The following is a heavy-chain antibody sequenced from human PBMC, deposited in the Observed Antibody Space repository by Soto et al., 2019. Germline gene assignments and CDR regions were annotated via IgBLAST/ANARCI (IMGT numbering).Heavy chain of an antibody. CDR2: INPNTGDT. J-gene: IGHJ4*02. D-gene: IGHD3-16*01. V-gene: IGHV1-2*02. CDR3: ARGFTFDY. Sequence: GXSXKVSFKATGYTXSGYYRHWLRQAPGQGLEWMGWINPNTGDTNYAQKFQGRVTMTRDTSISTAYMELSRLTSDDTAVYYCARGFTFDYWGRGTLVNVSS. CDR1: GYTXSGYY.